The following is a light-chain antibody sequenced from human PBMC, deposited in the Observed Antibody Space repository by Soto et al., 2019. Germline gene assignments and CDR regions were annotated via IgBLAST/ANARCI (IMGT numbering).Light chain of an antibody. J-gene: IGLJ3*02. V-gene: IGLV2-11*01. CDR3: CLSPGSLTWL. Sequence: QSALTQPRSVSGSPGQSFTISCTATGSDVGDSSHVSWYQLHPGKAPKLMIYEVNNRPSGVPDRFSGSKSGSTASLTISGLQAEDEAEYYCCLSPGSLTWLFGGGTKVTVL. CDR2: EVN. CDR1: GSDVGDSSH.